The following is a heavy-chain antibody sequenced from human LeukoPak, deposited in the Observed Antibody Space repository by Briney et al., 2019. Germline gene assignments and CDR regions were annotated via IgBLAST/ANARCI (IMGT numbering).Heavy chain of an antibody. CDR3: ARGRGRGVVFDY. V-gene: IGHV4-39*07. CDR2: IYYSGST. CDR1: GGSISSSSYY. D-gene: IGHD3-10*01. J-gene: IGHJ4*02. Sequence: SETLSLTCTVSGGSISSSSYYWGWIRQPPGKGLEWIGSIYYSGSTYYNPSLKSRVTISVDTSKNQFSLKLSSVTAADTAVYYCARGRGRGVVFDYWGQGTLVTVSS.